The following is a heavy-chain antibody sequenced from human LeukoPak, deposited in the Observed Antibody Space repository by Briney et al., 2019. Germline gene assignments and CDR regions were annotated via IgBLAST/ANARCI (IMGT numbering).Heavy chain of an antibody. V-gene: IGHV3-7*01. CDR1: GLPFSNHW. J-gene: IGHJ3*02. CDR3: AREGYGDYHI. CDR2: INQDGSEK. Sequence: PGGSLRLSCAVSGLPFSNHWMTWVRQAAGNGLERVANINQDGSEKYYVDSVKGRFSISRGNAKSSLYLQMNSLRVEDTAMYFCAREGYGDYHIWGQGTIVTVSS. D-gene: IGHD4-17*01.